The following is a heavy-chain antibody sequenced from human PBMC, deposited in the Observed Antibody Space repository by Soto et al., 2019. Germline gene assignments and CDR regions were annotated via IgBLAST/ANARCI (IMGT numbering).Heavy chain of an antibody. J-gene: IGHJ5*02. D-gene: IGHD2-2*01. CDR2: IYYSGST. V-gene: IGHV4-31*03. CDR1: GGSISSGGYY. Sequence: SETLSLTCTVSGGSISSGGYYWSWIRQHPGKGLEWIGYIYYSGSTYYNPSLKSRVTISVDTSKNQFSLKLSSVTAADTAVYYCARGGLVVVPAAMGHNWFDPWGQGTLVTVSS. CDR3: ARGGLVVVPAAMGHNWFDP.